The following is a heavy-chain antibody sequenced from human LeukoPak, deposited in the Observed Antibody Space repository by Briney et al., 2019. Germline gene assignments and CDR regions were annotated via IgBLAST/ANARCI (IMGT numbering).Heavy chain of an antibody. CDR2: ISPHNGNT. D-gene: IGHD6-19*01. Sequence: ASVKVSCKASAYTSTNYGVSWLRQAPGQGLEWMGWISPHNGNTDHAQKFQGRVIVTTDTSTSTAYMELRSLRSDDTAVYYCAREEGSGCYDSWGQGTRLTVSS. V-gene: IGHV1-18*01. J-gene: IGHJ4*02. CDR1: AYTSTNYG. CDR3: AREEGSGCYDS.